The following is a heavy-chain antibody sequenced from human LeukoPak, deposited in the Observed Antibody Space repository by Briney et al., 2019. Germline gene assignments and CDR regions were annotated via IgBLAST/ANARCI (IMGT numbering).Heavy chain of an antibody. J-gene: IGHJ4*02. V-gene: IGHV1-2*06. CDR3: ARDPYYDSSGYPIDY. D-gene: IGHD3-22*01. CDR2: INPNSGGT. CDR1: GYTFTGYY. Sequence: VASVKVSCKASGYTFTGYYMHWVRQAPGQGLEWMGRINPNSGGTNYAQKFQGRVTMTRDTSISTAYMELGRLRSDDTAVYYCARDPYYDSSGYPIDYWGQGTLVTDSS.